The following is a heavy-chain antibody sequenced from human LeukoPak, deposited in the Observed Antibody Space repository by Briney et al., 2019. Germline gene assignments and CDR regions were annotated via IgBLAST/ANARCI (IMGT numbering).Heavy chain of an antibody. J-gene: IGHJ4*02. V-gene: IGHV4-38-2*01. D-gene: IGHD5-24*01. CDR2: IYHSGST. Sequence: ETLSLTCAVSGYSISSGYYWGWIRQPPGKGLEWIGSIYHSGSTYYNPSLKSRVTISVDTSKNQFSLKLSSVTAADTAVYYCARHTVEMATIGTLDYWGQGTLVTVSS. CDR3: ARHTVEMATIGTLDY. CDR1: GYSISSGYY.